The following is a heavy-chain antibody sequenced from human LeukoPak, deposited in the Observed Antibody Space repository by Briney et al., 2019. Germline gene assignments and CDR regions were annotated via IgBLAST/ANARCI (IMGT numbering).Heavy chain of an antibody. J-gene: IGHJ4*02. CDR2: ISAYNGNT. CDR3: ARGSRYCSSTSCHLADY. D-gene: IGHD2-2*01. V-gene: IGHV1-18*01. Sequence: ASVKVSCKASGYTFTSYGISWVRQAPGQGLEWMGWISAYNGNTNYAQKLQGRVTMTTDTSTSTAYMELRSLRSEDTAVYYCARGSRYCSSTSCHLADYWGQGTLVTVSS. CDR1: GYTFTSYG.